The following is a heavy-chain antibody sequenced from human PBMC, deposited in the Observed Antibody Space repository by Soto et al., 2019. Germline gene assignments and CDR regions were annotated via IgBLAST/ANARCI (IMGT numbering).Heavy chain of an antibody. V-gene: IGHV3-23*01. Sequence: EVQLLESGGGLVQPGGSLRLSCAASGFPLSTYGMSWVRQAPGKGLEWVSSITGTGGDTYYAESVKGRFTSSRDNSNNMLYLQMKSLRVEDTAVYYCARIRGYWYGMDVWGQGTTITVSS. CDR2: ITGTGGDT. J-gene: IGHJ6*02. CDR3: ARIRGYWYGMDV. CDR1: GFPLSTYG.